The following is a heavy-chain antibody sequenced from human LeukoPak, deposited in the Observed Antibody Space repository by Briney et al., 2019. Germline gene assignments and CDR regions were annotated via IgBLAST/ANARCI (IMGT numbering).Heavy chain of an antibody. CDR1: GGSFSGYY. Sequence: SETLSLTCAVYGGSFSGYYWSWIRQPPGKGLEWIGEINHSGSTNYNPSLKSRVTISVDTSKNQFSLKLSSVTAADTAVYYCARHAPRGLYHYGSGSYLYWGQGTLVTVSS. CDR3: ARHAPRGLYHYGSGSYLY. J-gene: IGHJ4*02. V-gene: IGHV4-34*01. CDR2: INHSGST. D-gene: IGHD3-10*01.